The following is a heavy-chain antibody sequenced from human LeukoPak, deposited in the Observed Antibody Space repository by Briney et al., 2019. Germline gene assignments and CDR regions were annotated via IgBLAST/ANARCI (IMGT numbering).Heavy chain of an antibody. CDR3: ARDPGYSNCEYYYYGMDV. CDR2: ISSSSGYI. V-gene: IGHV3-21*01. D-gene: IGHD4-11*01. J-gene: IGHJ6*02. Sequence: GGSLRLSCAASGFTFSSYSMNWVRQAPGKGLAWVSSISSSSGYIYYADSVKGRFTISRDNAKNSLYLQMNSLRAEDTAVYYCARDPGYSNCEYYYYGMDVWGQGTTVTVSS. CDR1: GFTFSSYS.